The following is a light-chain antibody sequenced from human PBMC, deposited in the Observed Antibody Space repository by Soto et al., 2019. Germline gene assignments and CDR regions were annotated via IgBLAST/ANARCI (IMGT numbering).Light chain of an antibody. Sequence: DSQVTQSPSSVSASVGDSVTITCRASQDIAGYLAWYQHKPGRTPELLIHGASRLQSWVPARFSCSGSWTDFNLSINSLQPEDFATYYFQQAYSFPITFGQRTRLEIK. CDR1: QDIAGY. CDR3: QQAYSFPIT. J-gene: IGKJ5*01. CDR2: GAS. V-gene: IGKV1D-12*01.